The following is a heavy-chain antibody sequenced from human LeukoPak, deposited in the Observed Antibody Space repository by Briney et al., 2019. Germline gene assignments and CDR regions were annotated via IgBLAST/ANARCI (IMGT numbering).Heavy chain of an antibody. V-gene: IGHV3-48*04. D-gene: IGHD4-11*01. J-gene: IGHJ4*02. CDR2: ISSSSSTI. CDR3: ARGTTVTDY. CDR1: GFTFSSYS. Sequence: GGSLRLSCAASGFTFSSYSMNWVRQAPGKGLEWVSYISSSSSTIYYADSVKGRFTISRDNAKNSLYLQMNSLRAEDTAVYYCARGTTVTDYWGQGTLVTVSS.